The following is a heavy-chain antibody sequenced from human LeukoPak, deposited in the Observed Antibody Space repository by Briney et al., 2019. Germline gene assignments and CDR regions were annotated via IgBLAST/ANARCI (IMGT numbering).Heavy chain of an antibody. CDR3: ARGLTLGTVVTHTGVDY. J-gene: IGHJ4*02. D-gene: IGHD4-23*01. V-gene: IGHV3-11*01. Sequence: PGGSLRLSCAASGFTFSDYHMSWIRQAPGKGLEWVSYISSSGSTIYYADSVKGRFTISRDNTKNSLYLQMNSLRAEDTAVYYCARGLTLGTVVTHTGVDYWGQGTLVTVSS. CDR2: ISSSGSTI. CDR1: GFTFSDYH.